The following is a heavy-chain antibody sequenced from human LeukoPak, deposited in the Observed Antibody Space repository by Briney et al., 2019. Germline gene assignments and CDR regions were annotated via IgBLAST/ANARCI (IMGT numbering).Heavy chain of an antibody. J-gene: IGHJ3*02. D-gene: IGHD3-3*01. V-gene: IGHV4-4*07. CDR1: GGSISSYY. Sequence: SETLSLTCTVSGGSISSYYWSWIRQPAGKGLEWIGRIYTSGSTNYNPSLKSRVTMSVDTSKNQFSLKLSSVTAADTAVYYCAREGFWGGYYDDAFDIWGQGTMVTVSS. CDR3: AREGFWGGYYDDAFDI. CDR2: IYTSGST.